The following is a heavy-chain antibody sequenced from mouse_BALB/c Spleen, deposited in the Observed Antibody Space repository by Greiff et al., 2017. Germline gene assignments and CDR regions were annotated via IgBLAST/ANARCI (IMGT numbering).Heavy chain of an antibody. CDR3: ARHEGGDY. J-gene: IGHJ4*01. Sequence: EVKLVESGGDLVKPGGSLKLSCAASGFTFSSYGMSWVRQTPDKRLEWVATISSGGSYTYYPDSVKGRFTISRDNAKNTLYLQMSSLKSEDTAMYYCARHEGGDYWGQGTSVTVSS. CDR1: GFTFSSYG. V-gene: IGHV5-6*02. CDR2: ISSGGSYT.